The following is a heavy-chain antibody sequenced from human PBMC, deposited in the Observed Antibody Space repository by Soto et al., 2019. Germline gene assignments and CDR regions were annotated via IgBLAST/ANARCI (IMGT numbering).Heavy chain of an antibody. Sequence: GGSLRLSCAASGFTFSSYWMHWVRQAPRKGLVWVSRINSDGSSTSYADSVKGRFTISRDNAKNTLYLQMNSLRAEDTAVYYCARDPDRGYSYGLNWFDPWGQGTLVTVSS. V-gene: IGHV3-74*01. CDR3: ARDPDRGYSYGLNWFDP. D-gene: IGHD5-18*01. J-gene: IGHJ5*02. CDR1: GFTFSSYW. CDR2: INSDGSST.